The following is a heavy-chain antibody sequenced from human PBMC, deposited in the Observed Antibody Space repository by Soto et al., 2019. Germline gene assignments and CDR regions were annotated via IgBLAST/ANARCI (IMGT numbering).Heavy chain of an antibody. J-gene: IGHJ4*02. V-gene: IGHV4-4*02. CDR3: ATATVPGSAFDY. CDR2: VFHSGST. Sequence: QVQLQESGPGLVKPSGTLSLTCAVSGGSISSSNWWTWVRQPPGKGLEWIGEVFHSGSTNYKSYLKSRVSISVDKSKTQISLKLSSVTAADTAVYYCATATVPGSAFDYWGQGTLVTVSS. D-gene: IGHD6-19*01. CDR1: GGSISSSNW.